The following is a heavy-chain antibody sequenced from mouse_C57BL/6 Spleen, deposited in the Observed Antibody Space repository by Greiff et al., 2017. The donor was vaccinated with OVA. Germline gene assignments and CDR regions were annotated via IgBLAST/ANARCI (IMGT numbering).Heavy chain of an antibody. CDR1: GYTFTSYD. J-gene: IGHJ2*01. V-gene: IGHV1-85*01. CDR3: ARGYYGSPFFGS. Sequence: QVQLQQSGPELVKPGASVKFSCKASGYTFTSYDINWVKQRPGQGLEWIGWSYPRDGSTKYNEKFKGKATLAVDTSCRTACKGLHSLTSEGSAVYFCARGYYGSPFFGSWGQGTTLTDTS. D-gene: IGHD1-1*01. CDR2: SYPRDGST.